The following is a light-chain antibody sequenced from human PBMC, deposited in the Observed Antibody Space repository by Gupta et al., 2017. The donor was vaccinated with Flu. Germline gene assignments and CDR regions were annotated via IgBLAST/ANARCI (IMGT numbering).Light chain of an antibody. V-gene: IGKV3-11*01. CDR3: QQRASWPLLT. Sequence: EIVLTQSPATLSLSPGERATLSCRASQSVTNYLAWYQQKPGQGPRLLIYDASSRATGIPARFSGSGSGTDFTLTISSREPEDFAVYYCQQRASWPLLTFGGGTKVEMK. J-gene: IGKJ4*01. CDR1: QSVTNY. CDR2: DAS.